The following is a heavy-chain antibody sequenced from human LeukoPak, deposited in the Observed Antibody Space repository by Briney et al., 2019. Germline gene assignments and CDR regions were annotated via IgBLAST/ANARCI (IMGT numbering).Heavy chain of an antibody. CDR3: ARDQGPPYWYFDL. CDR2: IYYSGST. Sequence: PSETLSLTCTVSGGSISSYYWSWIRQPPGKGLEWIGYIYYSGSTYYNPSLKSRVTISVDTSKNQFSLKLSSVTAADTAVYYCARDQGPPYWYFDLWGRGTLVTVSS. V-gene: IGHV4-59*12. CDR1: GGSISSYY. J-gene: IGHJ2*01.